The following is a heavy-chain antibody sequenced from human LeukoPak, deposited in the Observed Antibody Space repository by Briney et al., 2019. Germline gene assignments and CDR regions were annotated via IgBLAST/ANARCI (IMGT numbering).Heavy chain of an antibody. CDR3: ARHSSILTGYPFDY. D-gene: IGHD3-9*01. J-gene: IGHJ4*02. CDR1: GGSISNYY. Sequence: SETLSLNCTVSGGSISNYYWSWIRQPPGKGLEWIGYIYYSGSTKYNPSLKSRVNMSVDTSENQFSLRLSSVTAADTAVYYCARHSSILTGYPFDYWGQGTLVTVSS. CDR2: IYYSGST. V-gene: IGHV4-59*08.